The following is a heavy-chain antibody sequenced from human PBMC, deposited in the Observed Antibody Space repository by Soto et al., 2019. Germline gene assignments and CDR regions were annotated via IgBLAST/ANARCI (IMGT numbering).Heavy chain of an antibody. CDR2: ISAYNGNT. Sequence: QVQLVQSGAEVKKPGASVKVSCKSSGYTFTSYGISWVRQAPGQGLEWMGWISAYNGNTNYAQKLQGRVTMTTDTSTSTAYMERRSRRSDDTAVYYCARGLRLERRYYYYGMDVWGQGTTVTVSS. J-gene: IGHJ6*02. D-gene: IGHD1-1*01. CDR3: ARGLRLERRYYYYGMDV. CDR1: GYTFTSYG. V-gene: IGHV1-18*01.